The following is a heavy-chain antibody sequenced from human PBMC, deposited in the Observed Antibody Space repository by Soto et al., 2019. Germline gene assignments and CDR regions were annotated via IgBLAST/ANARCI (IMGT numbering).Heavy chain of an antibody. CDR1: GGSFSGYY. CDR3: ARGAWYFDY. J-gene: IGHJ4*02. V-gene: IGHV4-34*01. CDR2: INHSGST. Sequence: ETLSLTCAVYGGSFSGYYWSWIRQPPGKGLEWIGEINHSGSTNYNPSLKSRVTISVDTSKNQFSLKLSSVTAADTAVYYCARGAWYFDYWGQGTLVTVSS.